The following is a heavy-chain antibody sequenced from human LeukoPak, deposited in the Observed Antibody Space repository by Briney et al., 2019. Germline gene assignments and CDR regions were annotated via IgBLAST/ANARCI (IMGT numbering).Heavy chain of an antibody. CDR3: ATSFAYYDSSGYYWFDP. V-gene: IGHV1-69*05. J-gene: IGHJ5*02. CDR1: GGTFSSYA. CDR2: IIPIFGTA. Sequence: SVKVSCKASGGTFSSYAISWVRQAPGQGLEWMGGIIPIFGTANYAQKFQGRVTITTDESTSTAYMELSRLRSEDTAVYYCATSFAYYDSSGYYWFDPWGQGTLVTVSS. D-gene: IGHD3-22*01.